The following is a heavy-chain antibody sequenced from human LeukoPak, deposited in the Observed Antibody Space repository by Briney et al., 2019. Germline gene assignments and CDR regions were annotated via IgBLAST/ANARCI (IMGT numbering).Heavy chain of an antibody. CDR1: GGSISSHY. V-gene: IGHV4-59*11. CDR3: AARGCSSTSCYSGVWFDP. J-gene: IGHJ5*02. CDR2: IYDSGST. Sequence: SETLSLTCTVSGGSISSHYWSWIRQPPGKGLEWIGYIYDSGSTNYNPSLKSRVTISVDTSKNQFSLKLSSVTAADTAVYYCAARGCSSTSCYSGVWFDPWGQGTLVTVSS. D-gene: IGHD2-2*02.